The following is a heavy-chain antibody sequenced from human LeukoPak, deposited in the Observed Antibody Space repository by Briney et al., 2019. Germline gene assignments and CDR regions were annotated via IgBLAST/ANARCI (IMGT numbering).Heavy chain of an antibody. V-gene: IGHV4-59*01. D-gene: IGHD3-9*01. Sequence: SETLSLTCTVSGGSISSYYWSRLRQPPGKGLEWIGYIYYSGSTNYNPSLKSRVTISVDTSKNQFSLKLSSVTAADTAVYYCARGVTYYDILTGYYGDEDWFDPWGQGTLVTVSS. CDR2: IYYSGST. CDR3: ARGVTYYDILTGYYGDEDWFDP. CDR1: GGSISSYY. J-gene: IGHJ5*02.